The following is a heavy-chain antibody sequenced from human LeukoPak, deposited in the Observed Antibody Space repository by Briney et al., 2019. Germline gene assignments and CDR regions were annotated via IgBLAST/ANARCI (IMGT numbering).Heavy chain of an antibody. Sequence: SETLSLTCAVSGGSISSSNWWSWVRQPPGKGLEWIGEIYHSGSTIYNPSLKSRVTISVDTSKNQFSLKLSSVTAADTAVYYCAGKLYYYDSSGYGGLAYYYYYYMDVWGKGTTVTVSS. D-gene: IGHD3-22*01. CDR1: GGSISSSNW. CDR2: IYHSGST. J-gene: IGHJ6*03. V-gene: IGHV4-4*02. CDR3: AGKLYYYDSSGYGGLAYYYYYYMDV.